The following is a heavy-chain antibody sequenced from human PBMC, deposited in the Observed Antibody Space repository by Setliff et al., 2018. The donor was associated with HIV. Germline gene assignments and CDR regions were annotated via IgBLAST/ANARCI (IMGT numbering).Heavy chain of an antibody. V-gene: IGHV4-4*07. D-gene: IGHD6-19*01. CDR2: VYSSGFT. CDR1: GGYLDSYS. Sequence: SETLSLTCSVSGGYLDSYSWSWIRQPAGKGLEWIGQVYSSGFTDYNPSLKSRVTLSADPSKTEVSLKMSSVTAADTAVYYCARDPSSSGWSEGLYYFDSWGRGTLVTVSS. J-gene: IGHJ4*02. CDR3: ARDPSSSGWSEGLYYFDS.